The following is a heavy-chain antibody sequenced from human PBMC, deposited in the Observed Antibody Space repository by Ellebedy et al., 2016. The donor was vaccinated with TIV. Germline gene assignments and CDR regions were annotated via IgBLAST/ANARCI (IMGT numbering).Heavy chain of an antibody. J-gene: IGHJ4*02. CDR1: GGSMSSYY. D-gene: IGHD3-10*01. CDR2: VYSSGTT. CDR3: ARDTYGSGSYRDY. V-gene: IGHV4-4*07. Sequence: SETLSLXXTVSGGSMSSYYWSWIRQPAGKELEWIGRVYSSGTTDYNPSLKSRVTVSVDTSKNQFSLRLSSVTAADTAVYYCARDTYGSGSYRDYWGQGTLVTVSS.